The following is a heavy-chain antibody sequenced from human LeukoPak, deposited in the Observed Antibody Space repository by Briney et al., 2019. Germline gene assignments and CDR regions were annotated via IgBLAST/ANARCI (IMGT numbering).Heavy chain of an antibody. CDR1: GFTFSSNW. J-gene: IGHJ4*02. V-gene: IGHV3-74*01. Sequence: GGSLRLSCAASGFTFSSNWMYWVRQAPGKGLVWVSRINSDGSTTSYVDSVKGRFTISRDNAKSTLYLQMNSLRAEDTAVYYCAKVSISGAKKDYWGRGTLVTVSS. D-gene: IGHD3-10*01. CDR2: INSDGSTT. CDR3: AKVSISGAKKDY.